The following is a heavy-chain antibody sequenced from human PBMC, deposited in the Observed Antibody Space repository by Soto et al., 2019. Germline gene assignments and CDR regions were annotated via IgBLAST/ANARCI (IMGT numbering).Heavy chain of an antibody. D-gene: IGHD2-2*01. CDR1: GFTFGNVC. V-gene: IGHV3-15*01. CDR2: IKSKTDGGTT. J-gene: IGHJ4*02. CDR3: TTESVVVPAASQDY. Sequence: PGGSLRLSCAASGFTFGNVCMIWVRQAPGKGLEWVGRIKSKTDGGTTDYAAPVKGRFTISRDDSKNTLYLQMNSLKTEDTVVYYCTTESVVVPAASQDYWGQGTLVTVSS.